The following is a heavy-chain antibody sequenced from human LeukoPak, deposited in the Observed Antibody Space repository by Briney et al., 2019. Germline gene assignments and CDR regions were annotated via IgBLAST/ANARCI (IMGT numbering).Heavy chain of an antibody. D-gene: IGHD2-21*01. CDR3: IRDEALWRLDY. V-gene: IGHV3-74*03. CDR1: GFTFSNHW. CDR2: IDEGGSNA. J-gene: IGHJ4*02. Sequence: TGGSLRPSCAASGFTFSNHWMHWVRQAPGKGLVWVSRIDEGGSNAMYADSVKGRFSISRDNAKNTVNLQMNSLRAEDTGVYYCIRDEALWRLDYWGQGTLVTVSS.